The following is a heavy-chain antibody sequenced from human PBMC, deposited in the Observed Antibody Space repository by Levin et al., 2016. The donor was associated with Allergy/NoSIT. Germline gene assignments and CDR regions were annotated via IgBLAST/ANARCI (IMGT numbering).Heavy chain of an antibody. CDR2: INPNSGGA. Sequence: WVRQAPGQGLEWMGWINPNSGGANYTQKFQGRVTMTRDTSISTAYMELSRLISDDTAVYYCARTVKQWLVYYVDYWGQGTLVTVSS. CDR3: ARTVKQWLVYYVDY. J-gene: IGHJ4*02. V-gene: IGHV1-2*02. D-gene: IGHD6-19*01.